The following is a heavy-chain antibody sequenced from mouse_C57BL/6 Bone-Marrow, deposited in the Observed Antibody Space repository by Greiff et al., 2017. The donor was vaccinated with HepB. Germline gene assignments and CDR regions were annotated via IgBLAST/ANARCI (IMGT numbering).Heavy chain of an antibody. Sequence: QVQLQQSGAELVKPGASVKLSCKASGYTFTSYWMHWVKQRPGQGLEWIGMIHPNSGSTNYNEKFNSKATLTVDKSSSTAYMQLSSLTSEDSAVYYCARDYGTWFAYWGQGTLVTVSA. CDR3: ARDYGTWFAY. D-gene: IGHD1-2*01. V-gene: IGHV1-64*01. CDR2: IHPNSGST. J-gene: IGHJ3*01. CDR1: GYTFTSYW.